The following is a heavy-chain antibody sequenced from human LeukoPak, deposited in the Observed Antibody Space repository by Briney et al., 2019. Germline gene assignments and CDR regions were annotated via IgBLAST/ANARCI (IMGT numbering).Heavy chain of an antibody. J-gene: IGHJ6*03. Sequence: PGGSLRLSCAASGFTFSSYSMNWVRQAPGKGLEWVSYISSSSSTIYYADSVKGRFTISRDNAKNSLYLQMNSLRAEDTAVYYCARSQSTPKPNDFWSGLGYYYYYMDVWGKGTTVTVSS. CDR2: ISSSSSTI. D-gene: IGHD3-3*01. V-gene: IGHV3-48*01. CDR3: ARSQSTPKPNDFWSGLGYYYYYMDV. CDR1: GFTFSSYS.